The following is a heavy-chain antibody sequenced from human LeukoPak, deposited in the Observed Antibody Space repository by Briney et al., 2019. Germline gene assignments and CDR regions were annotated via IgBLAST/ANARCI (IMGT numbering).Heavy chain of an antibody. CDR2: INHSGST. V-gene: IGHV4-30-2*01. CDR1: GGSISSGSYS. CDR3: ARGRGQNHYGSNHYYYGMDV. Sequence: SETLSLTCAVSGGSISSGSYSWSWIRQPPGKGLEWIGEINHSGSTNYNPSLKSRVTISVDTSKNQFSLKLSSVTAADTAVYYCARGRGQNHYGSNHYYYGMDVWGQGTTVTVSS. J-gene: IGHJ6*02. D-gene: IGHD3-10*01.